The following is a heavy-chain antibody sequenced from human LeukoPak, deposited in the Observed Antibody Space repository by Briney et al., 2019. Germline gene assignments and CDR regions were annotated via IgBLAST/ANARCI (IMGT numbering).Heavy chain of an antibody. V-gene: IGHV2-5*01. Sequence: SGPTLVNPTQTLTLTCTFSGFSLSTSGVGVGWIRQPPGKALEWRALSYWSNDKGDSPSLKSRLTITKDTSKNQVVLTMTNMDPVDAATYYCAYSLKADYCGGDCYNTYYFDYWGQGTLVTVSS. CDR3: AYSLKADYCGGDCYNTYYFDY. CDR1: GFSLSTSGVG. D-gene: IGHD2-21*01. CDR2: SYWSNDK. J-gene: IGHJ4*02.